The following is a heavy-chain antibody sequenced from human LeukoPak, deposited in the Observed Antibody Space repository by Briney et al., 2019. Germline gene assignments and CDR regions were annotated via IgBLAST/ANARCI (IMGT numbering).Heavy chain of an antibody. CDR1: GYSFTNNW. J-gene: IGHJ3*02. CDR3: ARRYYYDSSGYYLAHDAFDI. D-gene: IGHD3-22*01. V-gene: IGHV5-51*01. CDR2: IYPGDSDT. Sequence: GESLKISCKGSGYSFTNNWLAWVRQMPGKGLEWMGIIYPGDSDTRYSPSFQGQVTISADQSISTAYLQWSSLKASDTAMYYCARRYYYDSSGYYLAHDAFDIWGQGTMVTVSS.